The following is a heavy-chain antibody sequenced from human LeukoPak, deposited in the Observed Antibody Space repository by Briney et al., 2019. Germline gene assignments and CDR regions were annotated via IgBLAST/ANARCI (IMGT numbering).Heavy chain of an antibody. CDR1: GGTFSSYA. D-gene: IGHD6-19*01. V-gene: IGHV1-69*13. Sequence: SVKVSCKASGGTFSSYAISWVRQAPGQGLEWMGGIIPIFGAANYAQKFQGRVTITADESTSTAYMELSSLRSEDTAVYYCARDGQWLVRGEEGFDPWGQGTLVTVSS. CDR3: ARDGQWLVRGEEGFDP. CDR2: IIPIFGAA. J-gene: IGHJ5*02.